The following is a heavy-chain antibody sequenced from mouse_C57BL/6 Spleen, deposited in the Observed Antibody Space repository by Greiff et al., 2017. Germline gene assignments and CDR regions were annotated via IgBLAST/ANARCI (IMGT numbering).Heavy chain of an antibody. D-gene: IGHD1-1*01. V-gene: IGHV1-52*01. J-gene: IGHJ1*03. CDR1: GYTFTSYW. CDR3: ARWDYGSSAWYFDV. CDR2: IDPSDSET. Sequence: VQLQQPGAELVRPGSSVKLSCKASGYTFTSYWMHWVKQRPIQGLEWIGNIDPSDSETHYNQKFKDKATLTVDKSSSTAYMQLSSLTSEDSAVYYCARWDYGSSAWYFDVWGTGTTVTVSS.